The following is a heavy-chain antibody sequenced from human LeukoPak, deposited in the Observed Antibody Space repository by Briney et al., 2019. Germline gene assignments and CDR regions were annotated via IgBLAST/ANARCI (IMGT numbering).Heavy chain of an antibody. D-gene: IGHD3-3*01. J-gene: IGHJ6*02. V-gene: IGHV4-34*01. Sequence: SETLSLTCAVYGGSFSGYYWSWIRQPPGKGLGWIGEINHSGSTNYNPSLKSRVTISVDTSKNQFSLKLSSVTAADTAVYYCARIRYDFWSGYRYYYGMDVWGQGTTVTVSS. CDR2: INHSGST. CDR3: ARIRYDFWSGYRYYYGMDV. CDR1: GGSFSGYY.